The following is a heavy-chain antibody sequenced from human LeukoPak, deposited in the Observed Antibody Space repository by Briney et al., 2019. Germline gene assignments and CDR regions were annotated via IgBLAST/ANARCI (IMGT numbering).Heavy chain of an antibody. CDR1: GGSISSGSYH. CDR2: IYTSGST. V-gene: IGHV4-61*02. Sequence: SQTLSLTCTVSGGSISSGSYHWSWIRQPAGKGLEWIGRIYTSGSTNYNPSLKSRVTISVDTSKNQFTLKLSSVTAADTAVYYCAKLVVVAATGYYYGMDVWGQGTTVTVSS. CDR3: AKLVVVAATGYYYGMDV. D-gene: IGHD2-15*01. J-gene: IGHJ6*02.